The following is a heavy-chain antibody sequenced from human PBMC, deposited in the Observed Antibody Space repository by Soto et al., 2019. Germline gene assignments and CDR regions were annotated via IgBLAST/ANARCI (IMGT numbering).Heavy chain of an antibody. V-gene: IGHV3-21*01. J-gene: IGHJ4*02. CDR2: ISPNSDYI. D-gene: IGHD3-22*01. CDR1: GFNFKTYA. CDR3: ARELGDYYSGTSY. Sequence: LRLSCTVSGFNFKTYAMNWVRQAPGKGLEWVSYISPNSDYIYYSDSLKGRVTISRDNAKNSLYLQMDSLRVEDTALYFCARELGDYYSGTSYWGQGALVTVSS.